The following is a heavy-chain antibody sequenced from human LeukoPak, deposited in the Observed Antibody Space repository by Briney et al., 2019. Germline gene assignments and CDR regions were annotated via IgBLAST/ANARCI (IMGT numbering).Heavy chain of an antibody. CDR3: ARGGGDCSSTSCLLDY. J-gene: IGHJ4*02. D-gene: IGHD2-2*01. Sequence: SETLSLTCTVSGGSISSGDYYWSWIRQHPGKGLEWIGYIYYSGSTYYNPSLKSRVTISVDTSKNQFSLKLSSVTAADTAVYYCARGGGDCSSTSCLLDYWGQGTLVTVSS. V-gene: IGHV4-31*03. CDR2: IYYSGST. CDR1: GGSISSGDYY.